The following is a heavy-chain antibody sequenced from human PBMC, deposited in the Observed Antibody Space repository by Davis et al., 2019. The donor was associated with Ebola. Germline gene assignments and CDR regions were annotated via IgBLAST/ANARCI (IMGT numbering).Heavy chain of an antibody. Sequence: SLKISCAASGFTFDDYAMHWVRQAPGKGLEWVSGISWNSGSIVYADSVKGRFTISRDNAKNSLYLQMNSLRDEDTAVYYCAIIAWSYDEDYWGQGTLVTVSS. CDR1: GFTFDDYA. V-gene: IGHV3-9*01. D-gene: IGHD1-26*01. CDR2: ISWNSGSI. J-gene: IGHJ4*02. CDR3: AIIAWSYDEDY.